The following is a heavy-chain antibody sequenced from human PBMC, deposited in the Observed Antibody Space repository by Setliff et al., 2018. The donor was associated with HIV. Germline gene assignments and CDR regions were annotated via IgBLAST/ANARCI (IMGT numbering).Heavy chain of an antibody. D-gene: IGHD3-22*01. Sequence: ASVKVSCKASGYTFTSYGIGWVRQAPGQGLEWMGWVSAYNGNTNYAQKLQGRVTMTTDTSTSTAYMELRSLRSDDTAVYYCARGGGYYDSSGPVHYYYYYYMDVWGKGTTVTVSS. J-gene: IGHJ6*03. V-gene: IGHV1-18*01. CDR2: VSAYNGNT. CDR1: GYTFTSYG. CDR3: ARGGGYYDSSGPVHYYYYYYMDV.